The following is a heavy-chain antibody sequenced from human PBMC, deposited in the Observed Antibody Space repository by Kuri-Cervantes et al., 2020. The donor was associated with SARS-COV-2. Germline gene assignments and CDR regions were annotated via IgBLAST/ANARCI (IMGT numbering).Heavy chain of an antibody. CDR1: GYSISSFYY. Sequence: SETLSLTCAVSGYSISSFYYWGWIRQPPGKGLEWIGSISHSESTNYNPSLKGRVTMSMDTSKSQISLTLTSVTAADTAVYYCARGTKVATSEYYHYMDVWGKGTTVTVSS. CDR3: ARGTKVATSEYYHYMDV. J-gene: IGHJ6*03. D-gene: IGHD1-14*01. CDR2: ISHSEST. V-gene: IGHV4-38-2*01.